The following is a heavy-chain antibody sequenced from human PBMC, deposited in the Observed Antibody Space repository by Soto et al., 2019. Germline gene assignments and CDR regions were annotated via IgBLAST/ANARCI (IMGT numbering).Heavy chain of an antibody. CDR3: AKVFRLRYYYDSSGSPGGMDV. V-gene: IGHV3-23*01. CDR1: GFTFSSYA. J-gene: IGHJ6*02. Sequence: PGGSLRLSCAASGFTFSSYAMSWVRQAPGKGLEWVSAISGSGGSTYYADSVKGRFTISRDNSKNTLYLQMNSLRAEDTAVYYCAKVFRLRYYYDSSGSPGGMDVWGQGTTVTVS. D-gene: IGHD3-22*01. CDR2: ISGSGGST.